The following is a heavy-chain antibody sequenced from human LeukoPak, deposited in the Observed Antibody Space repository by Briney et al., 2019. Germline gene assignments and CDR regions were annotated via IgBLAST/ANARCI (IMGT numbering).Heavy chain of an antibody. J-gene: IGHJ3*02. D-gene: IGHD6-13*01. CDR2: ISSSSSYI. CDR1: GFTFSSYS. CDR3: ASKGSSWSYAFDI. Sequence: PGGSLRLSCAASGFTFSSYSMNWVRQAPGKGLEWVSSISSSSSYIYYADSVKGRFTISRDNAKNSLYLQMNSLRAEDTAVYYCASKGSSWSYAFDIWGHGTMVTVSS. V-gene: IGHV3-21*01.